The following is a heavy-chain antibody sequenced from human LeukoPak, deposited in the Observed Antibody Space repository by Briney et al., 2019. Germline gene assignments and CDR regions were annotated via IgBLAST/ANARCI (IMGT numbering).Heavy chain of an antibody. V-gene: IGHV3-11*06. D-gene: IGHD1-26*01. CDR3: ARTVLGHDAFDI. Sequence: PGGTLRLSRAASGFTLSDYYTSWIRQAPGKGLEWVSYISTRSSYTNYADSVKGRFTITRDNAKNSLYLQMNSLRAEDTAVYYCARTVLGHDAFDIWGQGTMVSVCS. J-gene: IGHJ3*02. CDR2: ISTRSSYT. CDR1: GFTLSDYY.